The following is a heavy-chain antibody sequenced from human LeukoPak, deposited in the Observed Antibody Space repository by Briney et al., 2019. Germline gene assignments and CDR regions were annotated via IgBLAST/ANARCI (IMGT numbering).Heavy chain of an antibody. Sequence: GGSLRLSCEASGFTFSSYAMTWVRQAPGKGLEWVSAISGSGDSTYYADSVKGRFTISRDNSKNTLYLQMNSLRPEDTAVYYCATRGYCSGTSCYAPQPWGQGTLVTVSS. J-gene: IGHJ5*02. CDR1: GFTFSSYA. D-gene: IGHD2-2*01. CDR3: ATRGYCSGTSCYAPQP. CDR2: ISGSGDST. V-gene: IGHV3-23*01.